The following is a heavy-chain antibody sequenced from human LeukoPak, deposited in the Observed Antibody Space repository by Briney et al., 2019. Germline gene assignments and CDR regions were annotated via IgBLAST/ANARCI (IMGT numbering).Heavy chain of an antibody. CDR3: AKSSGYSGSYSADY. CDR2: ISGSGGST. CDR1: GFTFSSYV. J-gene: IGHJ4*02. V-gene: IGHV3-23*01. Sequence: PGGSLRLSCAASGFTFSSYVMSWVRQAPGKGLEWVSAISGSGGSTYYADSVKGRFTISRDNSKNTLYLQMNSLRAEDTAVYYCAKSSGYSGSYSADYWGQGTLVTVSS. D-gene: IGHD1-26*01.